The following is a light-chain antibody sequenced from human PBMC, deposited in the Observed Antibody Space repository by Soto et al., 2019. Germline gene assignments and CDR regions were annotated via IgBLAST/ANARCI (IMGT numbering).Light chain of an antibody. J-gene: IGKJ3*01. V-gene: IGKV3-11*02. CDR2: DAS. Sequence: EIVWTQSPATLSFSPGQRATLSCRARQSVCSYLAWYQQKPCQEPRLLIYDASNRAAGIPARFSGSGSGRDLTLTISSLEPEDFSVYYCQQRSNWLIFTFGPGTKVDIK. CDR3: QQRSNWLIFT. CDR1: QSVCSY.